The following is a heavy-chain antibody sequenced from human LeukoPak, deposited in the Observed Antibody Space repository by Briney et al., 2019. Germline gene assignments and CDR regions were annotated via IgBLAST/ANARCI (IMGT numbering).Heavy chain of an antibody. V-gene: IGHV3-48*03. J-gene: IGHJ4*02. CDR1: GFTFSSYE. CDR2: ISSSGSTI. Sequence: PGGSLRLSCAASGFTFSSYEMNWVRQAPGKGLEWVSYISSSGSTIYYADSVKGRFTISRDNAKNSLHLQMNSLRAEDTAVYYCASLGNVVATLDYWGQGTLVTVSP. D-gene: IGHD5-12*01. CDR3: ASLGNVVATLDY.